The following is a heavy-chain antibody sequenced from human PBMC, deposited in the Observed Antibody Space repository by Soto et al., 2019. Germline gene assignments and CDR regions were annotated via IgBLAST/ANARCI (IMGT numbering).Heavy chain of an antibody. CDR2: IFHDGTA. J-gene: IGHJ4*02. CDR1: GVSISSGNW. Sequence: SETLSLTCAVSGVSISSGNWWTWVRQSPQRGLEYIGEIFHDGTANYYPSFERRVAISVDTSKNQFSLKLTSATAADTAIYFCARLVYDTRLNYMYFDFWGQGTMVTVST. D-gene: IGHD3-10*01. CDR3: ARLVYDTRLNYMYFDF. V-gene: IGHV4-4*02.